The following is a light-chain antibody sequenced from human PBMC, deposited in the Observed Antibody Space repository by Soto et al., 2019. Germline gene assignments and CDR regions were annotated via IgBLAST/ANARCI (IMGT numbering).Light chain of an antibody. CDR2: LGS. J-gene: IGKJ2*01. Sequence: ALSRSRPSRRVNPCAPASSSCGYSYILLHSNGYNYLDWYLQKPGQSPQLLIYLGSNRASGVPDRFSGSGSGTDFTLKISRVEAEDVGVYYCMQALQTHHTSGQGAKVDI. CDR1: YILLHSNGYNY. V-gene: IGKV2-28*01. CDR3: MQALQTHHT.